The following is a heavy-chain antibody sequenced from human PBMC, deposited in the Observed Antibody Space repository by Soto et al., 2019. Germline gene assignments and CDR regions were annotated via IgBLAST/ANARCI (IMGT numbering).Heavy chain of an antibody. Sequence: QVQLVESGGGVVQAGRSLRLSCAPYGFTFTSYGFHWVRQAPGKGLEWLALIWYDGSKTYYTDSVKGRFTISTDDSKNMLYLQMDSLRVNDTAVYFCVRDFGTSNYLFDYWGQGTLVTVSS. CDR1: GFTFTSYG. CDR3: VRDFGTSNYLFDY. V-gene: IGHV3-33*01. D-gene: IGHD3-9*01. CDR2: IWYDGSKT. J-gene: IGHJ4*02.